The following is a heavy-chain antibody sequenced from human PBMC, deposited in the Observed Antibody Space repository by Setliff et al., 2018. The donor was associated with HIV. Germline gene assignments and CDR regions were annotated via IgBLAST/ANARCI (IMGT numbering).Heavy chain of an antibody. CDR3: ARDRSDYYYYYGMDV. Sequence: ASVKVSCKASGYTFTGYYMHWVRQAPGQGLEWTGWINPNSGGTNYAQKLQGRVTMTRDTSISTAYMELRRLRSDDTAVYYCARDRSDYYYYYGMDVWGQGTTVTVSS. V-gene: IGHV1-2*02. CDR1: GYTFTGYY. CDR2: INPNSGGT. D-gene: IGHD3-3*01. J-gene: IGHJ6*02.